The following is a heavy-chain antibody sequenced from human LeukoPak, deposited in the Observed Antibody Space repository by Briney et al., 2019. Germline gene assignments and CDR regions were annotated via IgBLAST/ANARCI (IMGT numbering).Heavy chain of an antibody. J-gene: IGHJ6*03. CDR1: GGTFSSYA. Sequence: ASVKVSCKASGGTFSSYAISWVRQAPGQGLEWMGGIIPIFGTANYAQKFQGRDTITADKSTSTAYMELSSLRSEDTAVYYCARSPRGLHYYYYYYMDVWGKGTTVTVSS. CDR3: ARSPRGLHYYYYYYMDV. CDR2: IIPIFGTA. V-gene: IGHV1-69*06. D-gene: IGHD1-14*01.